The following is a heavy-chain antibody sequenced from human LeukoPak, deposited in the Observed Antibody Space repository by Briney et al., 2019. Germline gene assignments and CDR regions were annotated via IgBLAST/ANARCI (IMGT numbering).Heavy chain of an antibody. J-gene: IGHJ4*02. Sequence: ASVKVSCKASGGTLSSYVISWVRQAPGQGLEWMGGIIPIVGTANYAQEFQGRVTITTDESTSTAYMELSSLRSEDTAVYYCARSDILTGYRIPLLYYFDYWGQGTLVTVSS. CDR2: IIPIVGTA. D-gene: IGHD3-9*01. CDR1: GGTLSSYV. CDR3: ARSDILTGYRIPLLYYFDY. V-gene: IGHV1-69*05.